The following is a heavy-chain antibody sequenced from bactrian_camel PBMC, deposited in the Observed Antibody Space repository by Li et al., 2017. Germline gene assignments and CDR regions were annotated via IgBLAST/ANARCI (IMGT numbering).Heavy chain of an antibody. Sequence: HVQLVESGGGSVQAGGSLRLSCVASRSLYSGACVGWLRQAPGKECERIASIYTGTAFTYYRDSVKGRFTISQENAKNSVYLRMNGLKPEDTAMYYCAANFGPYCSGPYLARRANFLGQGTQVTVS. CDR1: RSLYSGAC. CDR2: IYTGTAFT. J-gene: IGHJ4*01. V-gene: IGHV3S1*01. D-gene: IGHD2*01.